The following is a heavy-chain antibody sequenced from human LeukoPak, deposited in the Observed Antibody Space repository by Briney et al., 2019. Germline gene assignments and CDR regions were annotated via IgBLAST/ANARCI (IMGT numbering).Heavy chain of an antibody. D-gene: IGHD3-3*01. J-gene: IGHJ6*03. V-gene: IGHV1-69*05. Sequence: ASVKVSCKASGGTFSSYAISWVRQAPGQGLEWMGGIIPIFGTANYAQKFQGRVTITTDESTSTAYMELSSLRSEDTAVYYCARVKATYYDFWSGWGYYYYYMDVWGKGTTVTVS. CDR2: IIPIFGTA. CDR1: GGTFSSYA. CDR3: ARVKATYYDFWSGWGYYYYYMDV.